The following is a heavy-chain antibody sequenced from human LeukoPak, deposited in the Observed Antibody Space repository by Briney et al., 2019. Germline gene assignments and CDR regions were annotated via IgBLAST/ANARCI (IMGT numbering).Heavy chain of an antibody. Sequence: PGRSLRLSCAASGFTFSSCGMHWVRQAPGKGLEWVAVISDNGSNKYYADSVKGRFTISRDSSKNTMYLQMNSLRVEDTAVYYCAKDNRRYSCDYWGQGTLVTVSS. CDR2: ISDNGSNK. CDR3: AKDNRRYSCDY. J-gene: IGHJ4*02. V-gene: IGHV3-30*18. CDR1: GFTFSSCG. D-gene: IGHD5-18*01.